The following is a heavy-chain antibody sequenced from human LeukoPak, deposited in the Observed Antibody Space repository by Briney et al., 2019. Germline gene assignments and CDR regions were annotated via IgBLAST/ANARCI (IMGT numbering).Heavy chain of an antibody. CDR3: ASHRGSTGFFDH. V-gene: IGHV4-59*08. D-gene: IGHD1-26*01. CDR1: GDSISSYS. J-gene: IGHJ4*02. Sequence: SETLSLTCTVSGDSISSYSWNWIRQPPGKGLEWIGYIYYSGTTDYNPSLKSRVTISVDTSHQFSLRLSSVTAADTALYFCASHRGSTGFFDHWGQGTLVAVSS. CDR2: IYYSGTT.